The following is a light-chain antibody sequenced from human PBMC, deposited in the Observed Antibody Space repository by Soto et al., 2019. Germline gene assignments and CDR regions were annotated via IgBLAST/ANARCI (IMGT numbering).Light chain of an antibody. CDR2: EVS. Sequence: QSALTQPASVSGSPGQSITISCTGTSSDVGAYNYVSWYQQHPGKAPKFMIFEVSDRPSGVSNRFSGSKSGNTASLTISGLQAEDEADYYCSSYTSSNTLVFGGGTKLTV. CDR3: SSYTSSNTLV. CDR1: SSDVGAYNY. V-gene: IGLV2-14*01. J-gene: IGLJ2*01.